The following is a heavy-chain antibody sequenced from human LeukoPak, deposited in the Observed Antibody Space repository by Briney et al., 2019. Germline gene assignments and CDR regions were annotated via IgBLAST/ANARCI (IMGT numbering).Heavy chain of an antibody. D-gene: IGHD5-12*01. CDR3: ARGSSCCGYDSLDY. V-gene: IGHV1-3*01. CDR2: INAGNGNT. CDR1: GYTCTSYA. J-gene: IGHJ4*02. Sequence: ASVKVSCKASGYTCTSYAMHWVRQAPGQRLEWMGWINAGNGNTKYSQKFQGRVTITRDTSASTAYMELSSLRSEDTAVYYCARGSSCCGYDSLDYWGQGTLVTVSS.